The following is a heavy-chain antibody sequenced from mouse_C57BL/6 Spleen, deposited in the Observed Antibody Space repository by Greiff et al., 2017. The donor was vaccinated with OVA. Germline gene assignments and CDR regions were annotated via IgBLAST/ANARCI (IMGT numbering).Heavy chain of an antibody. J-gene: IGHJ2*01. CDR3: ARQYYGSSLFDY. CDR1: GYTFTSYW. CDR2: IDPSDSYT. D-gene: IGHD1-1*01. V-gene: IGHV1-69*01. Sequence: QVQLQQPGAELVMPGASVKLSCKASGYTFTSYWMHWVKQRPGQGLEWIGEIDPSDSYTNYNQKFKGKSTLTVDKSSSTAYMQLSSLTSEDSAVYYCARQYYGSSLFDYWGQGTTLTVSS.